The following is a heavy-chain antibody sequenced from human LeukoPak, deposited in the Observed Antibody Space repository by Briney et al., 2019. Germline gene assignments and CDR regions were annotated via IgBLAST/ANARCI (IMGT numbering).Heavy chain of an antibody. CDR2: IFPGDSDT. CDR3: ARRPGSGA. D-gene: IGHD1-14*01. V-gene: IGHV5-51*01. Sequence: GESLKISCKGSGYSFSSYWVAWVRQMPGKGLEWMGIIFPGDSDTRYSPSFEGQVTISADKSISTAYLQWKSLKASDTAVYYCARRPGSGAWGQGTLVTVSS. J-gene: IGHJ5*02. CDR1: GYSFSSYW.